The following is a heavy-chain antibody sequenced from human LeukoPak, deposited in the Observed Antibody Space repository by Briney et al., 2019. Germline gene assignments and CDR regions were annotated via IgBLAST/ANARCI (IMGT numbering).Heavy chain of an antibody. J-gene: IGHJ5*02. CDR1: GFTLRDYS. D-gene: IGHD5-12*01. CDR2: MASSGRTI. V-gene: IGHV3-11*01. Sequence: GGSLRLSCAVSGFTLRDYSMTWIRQAPGKGLECVSYMASSGRTIYSADSVMGRFTVSRDNTKNSLYLQMTSLSAEDTAVYYCARSGYGEYDLWGQGTLVTVSS. CDR3: ARSGYGEYDL.